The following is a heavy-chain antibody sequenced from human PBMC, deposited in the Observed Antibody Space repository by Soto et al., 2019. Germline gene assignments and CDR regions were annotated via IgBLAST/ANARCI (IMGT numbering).Heavy chain of an antibody. CDR2: IYWDNDR. D-gene: IGHD1-20*01. V-gene: IGHV2-5*02. CDR1: GFSLGTSGVG. CDR3: AHRRGGYNWDDGDFDY. Sequence: QITLKESGPTLVKPTQTLTLTCTFSGFSLGTSGVGVGWIRQPPGKALESLALIYWDNDRRYNPSLKSRLATTKDTSKNQVVLTMTNVDPVDTATYYCAHRRGGYNWDDGDFDYWGPGTLVTVSS. J-gene: IGHJ4*02.